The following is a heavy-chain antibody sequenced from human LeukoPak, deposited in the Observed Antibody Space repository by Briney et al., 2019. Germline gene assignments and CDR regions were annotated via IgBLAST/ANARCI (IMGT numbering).Heavy chain of an antibody. J-gene: IGHJ4*02. CDR3: AREKYSSNWEIDY. Sequence: ASVKVSCKASGYTFTGYYMHWVRQAPGQGLEWMGWINPNSGGTNYEQEFQGRVTMTRDTSISTGYMELSRLRSDDTAVYYCAREKYSSNWEIDYWGQGTLVTVPS. CDR2: INPNSGGT. D-gene: IGHD6-13*01. CDR1: GYTFTGYY. V-gene: IGHV1-2*02.